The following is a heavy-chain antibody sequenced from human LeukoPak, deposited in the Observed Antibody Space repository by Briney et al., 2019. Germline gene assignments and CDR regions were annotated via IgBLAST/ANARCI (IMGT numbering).Heavy chain of an antibody. J-gene: IGHJ4*02. CDR2: IYYSGST. CDR1: GGSISSGAYY. V-gene: IGHV4-61*05. D-gene: IGHD3-22*01. Sequence: SQTLSLTCTVSGGSISSGAYYWGWLRQPPGKGLEWIGYIYYSGSTNYNPSLKSRVTISVDTSKNQFSLKLSSVTAADTAVYYCATLYDSSGYSYDYWGQGTLVTVSS. CDR3: ATLYDSSGYSYDY.